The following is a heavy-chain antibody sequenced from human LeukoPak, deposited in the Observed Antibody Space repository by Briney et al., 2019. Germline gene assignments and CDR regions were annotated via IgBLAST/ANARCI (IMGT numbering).Heavy chain of an antibody. CDR1: GYTLTELS. CDR2: FDPEDGET. Sequence: VASVTVSCKVSGYTLTELSMHWVRQAPGKGLEWMGGFDPEDGETIYAQKFQGRVTMTEDTSTDTAYMELSSLRSEDTAVYYCATIEVSSGYYSYYGMDVWGQGTTVTVSS. V-gene: IGHV1-24*01. J-gene: IGHJ6*02. CDR3: ATIEVSSGYYSYYGMDV. D-gene: IGHD3-22*01.